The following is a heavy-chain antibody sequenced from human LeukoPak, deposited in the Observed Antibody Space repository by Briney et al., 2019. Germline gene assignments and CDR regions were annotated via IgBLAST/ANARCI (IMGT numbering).Heavy chain of an antibody. CDR3: ARDSGLGPTWHPFDH. Sequence: ASVKVSCKASGYNFTDYYIHWVRQAPGQGLEWMGWINPKSGGTNYAQKFRGRVTMTRDTSISTAYMEPSGLRSGDTAVYYCARDSGLGPTWHPFDHWGQGTPVTVSS. CDR1: GYNFTDYY. D-gene: IGHD1-26*01. V-gene: IGHV1-2*02. CDR2: INPKSGGT. J-gene: IGHJ4*02.